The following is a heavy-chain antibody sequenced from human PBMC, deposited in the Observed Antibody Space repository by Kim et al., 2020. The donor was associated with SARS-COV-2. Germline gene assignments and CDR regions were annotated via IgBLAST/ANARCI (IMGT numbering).Heavy chain of an antibody. Sequence: YAQKFQGRVTMTRDTSISTAYMELSRLRSDDTAVYYCANRGSSWSSAFDYWGQGTLVTVSS. CDR3: ANRGSSWSSAFDY. J-gene: IGHJ4*02. V-gene: IGHV1-2*02. D-gene: IGHD6-13*01.